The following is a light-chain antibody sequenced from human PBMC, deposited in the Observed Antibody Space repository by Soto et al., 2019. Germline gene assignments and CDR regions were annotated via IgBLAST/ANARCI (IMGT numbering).Light chain of an antibody. CDR1: QSVSSF. J-gene: IGKJ1*01. CDR3: QQRSNWPWT. CDR2: DSS. V-gene: IGKV3-11*01. Sequence: EIVLTQSPATLSLSPGERATLSCRASQSVSSFLAWYQQKPGQAPRLLIYDSSNRATGIPVRFSVSGSGTDFTLTISSLEPEDFAVYYCQQRSNWPWTFGQGTKVEIK.